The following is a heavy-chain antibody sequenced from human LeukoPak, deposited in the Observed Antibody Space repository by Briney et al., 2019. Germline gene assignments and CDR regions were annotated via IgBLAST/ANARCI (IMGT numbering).Heavy chain of an antibody. D-gene: IGHD3-22*01. CDR2: IIPIFGTT. Sequence: GASVKVSCKASGGTFSSYAISWVRQAPGQGLEWVGGIIPIFGTTNYAQKFQGRVTITTDESTSTAYMALSSLRSEDAAVYYCASCYYDSSGYYYGFDYWGQGTLVTVSS. J-gene: IGHJ4*02. V-gene: IGHV1-69*05. CDR3: ASCYYDSSGYYYGFDY. CDR1: GGTFSSYA.